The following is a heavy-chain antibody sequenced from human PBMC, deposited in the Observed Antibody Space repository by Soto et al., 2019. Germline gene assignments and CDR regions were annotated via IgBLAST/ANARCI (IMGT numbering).Heavy chain of an antibody. D-gene: IGHD6-13*01. V-gene: IGHV4-59*08. CDR3: ARHNIAAAHYYYYYTDV. J-gene: IGHJ6*03. Sequence: SETLSLTCTVSGGSISSYYWSWIRQPPGKGLEWIGYIYYSGSTNYNPSLKSRVTISVDTSKNQFSLKLSSVTAADTAVYYCARHNIAAAHYYYYYTDVWGKGTTVTVSS. CDR2: IYYSGST. CDR1: GGSISSYY.